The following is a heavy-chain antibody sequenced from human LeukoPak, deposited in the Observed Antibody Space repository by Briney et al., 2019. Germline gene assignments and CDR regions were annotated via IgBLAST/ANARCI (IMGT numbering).Heavy chain of an antibody. CDR3: ARDMRGSGSYGY. D-gene: IGHD3-10*01. Sequence: ASVKVSCKASGYTFTSYGISWVRQAPGQGLEWMGWINAGYSNTKYSQKFQGRVTITMDTSASTAYMELSSLRSEDTAVYYCARDMRGSGSYGYWGQATLITVSS. J-gene: IGHJ4*02. CDR2: INAGYSNT. V-gene: IGHV1-18*01. CDR1: GYTFTSYG.